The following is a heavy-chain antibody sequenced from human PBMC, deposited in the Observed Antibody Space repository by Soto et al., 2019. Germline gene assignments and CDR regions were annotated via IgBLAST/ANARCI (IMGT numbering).Heavy chain of an antibody. J-gene: IGHJ4*02. CDR2: IFWNDGE. D-gene: IGHD5-18*01. Sequence: SGPTLVNPTQTLTLTCTFSGFSLTTSGVGVGWIRQPPGKALEWLALIFWNDGERYSPSLKSRLTITKDNYKNQVVLTMTNMDPVDTATDYCVHTGYSYDPFGYWGRGTLVTVSS. V-gene: IGHV2-5*01. CDR1: GFSLTTSGVG. CDR3: VHTGYSYDPFGY.